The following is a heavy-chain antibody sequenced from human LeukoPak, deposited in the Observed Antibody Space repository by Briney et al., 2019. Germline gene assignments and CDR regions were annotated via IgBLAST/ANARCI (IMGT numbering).Heavy chain of an antibody. Sequence: PGGSLRLSCAASGFTFSSYGMSWVRQAPGKGLEWVSAISGSGGSTYYADSVKGRFTISRDNSKNTLYLQMNSLRAEDTAVYYCARDIWFGELPDYWGQGTLVTVSS. CDR2: ISGSGGST. CDR3: ARDIWFGELPDY. D-gene: IGHD3-10*01. CDR1: GFTFSSYG. J-gene: IGHJ4*02. V-gene: IGHV3-23*01.